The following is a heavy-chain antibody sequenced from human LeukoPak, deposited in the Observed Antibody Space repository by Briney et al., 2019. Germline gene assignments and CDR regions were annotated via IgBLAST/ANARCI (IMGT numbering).Heavy chain of an antibody. V-gene: IGHV3-11*01. J-gene: IGHJ4*02. CDR2: ISSSGSTI. D-gene: IGHD3-16*02. CDR3: ARGVYDYVWGSYQSSFSN. CDR1: GFTFSDYY. Sequence: PGGSLRLSCAASGFTFSDYYMSWIRQAPGKGLEWVLYISSSGSTIYYADSVKGRFTISRDNAKNSLYLQMNSLRAEDTAVYYCARGVYDYVWGSYQSSFSNWGQGTLVTVSS.